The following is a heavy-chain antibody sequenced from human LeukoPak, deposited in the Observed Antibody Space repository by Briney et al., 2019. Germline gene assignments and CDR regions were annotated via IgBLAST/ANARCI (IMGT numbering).Heavy chain of an antibody. CDR1: GGSISRYY. V-gene: IGHV4-59*01. Sequence: PSETLSLTCTVSGGSISRYYWSWIRQPPGKGLDWVGYIYYSGSTNYNPSLKSRVTISVDTSNNQFSLKLSSVTAADTAVYYCARGRGMIVVAAGFFDYWGQGTLVTVSS. CDR2: IYYSGST. CDR3: ARGRGMIVVAAGFFDY. J-gene: IGHJ4*02. D-gene: IGHD3-22*01.